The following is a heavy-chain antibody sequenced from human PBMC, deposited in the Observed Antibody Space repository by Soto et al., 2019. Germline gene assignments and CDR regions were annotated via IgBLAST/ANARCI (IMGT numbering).Heavy chain of an antibody. CDR1: GFTFSSYG. J-gene: IGHJ6*02. Sequence: LRLSCAASGFTFSSYGMHWVRQAPGKGLEWVAVISYDGSNKYYADSVKGRFTISRDKSISTAYLQWSSLKASDTAMYYCASNKNWNYYYGMDDWGQGTTVTVSS. CDR2: ISYDGSNK. D-gene: IGHD1-1*01. CDR3: ASNKNWNYYYGMDD. V-gene: IGHV3-30*03.